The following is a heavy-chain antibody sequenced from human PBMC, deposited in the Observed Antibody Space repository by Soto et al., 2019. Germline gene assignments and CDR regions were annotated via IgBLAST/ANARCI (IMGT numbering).Heavy chain of an antibody. CDR1: GGGNLRDYR. D-gene: IGHD1-26*01. Sequence: GASVKVSCKASGGGNLRDYRTTWVRRAPGQGLEWMGGIIPNFGTANYAQKFQGRVTITADESTSTAYMELSSLRSEDTAVYYCARAKRYSGSYPIYNWFDPWGQGTLVTVSS. CDR3: ARAKRYSGSYPIYNWFDP. CDR2: IIPNFGTA. J-gene: IGHJ5*02. V-gene: IGHV1-69*13.